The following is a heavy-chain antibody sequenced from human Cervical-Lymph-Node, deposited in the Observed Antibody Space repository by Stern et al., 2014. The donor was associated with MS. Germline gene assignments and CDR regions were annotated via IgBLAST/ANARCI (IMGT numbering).Heavy chain of an antibody. J-gene: IGHJ6*02. CDR1: GDTFSSYA. CDR3: ARVVPAAISYYYGMDV. CDR2: IIPIFGTA. D-gene: IGHD2-2*02. V-gene: IGHV1-69*01. Sequence: VQLVESGAEVKKPGSSVKVSCKASGDTFSSYAISWVRQAPGQGLEWMGGIIPIFGTANYAQKFQGRVTITADESTSTAYMELSSLRSEDTAVYYCARVVPAAISYYYGMDVWGQGTTVTVSS.